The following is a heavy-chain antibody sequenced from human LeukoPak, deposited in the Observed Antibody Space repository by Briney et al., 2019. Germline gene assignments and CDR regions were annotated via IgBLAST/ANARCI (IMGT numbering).Heavy chain of an antibody. V-gene: IGHV3-48*01. Sequence: PGGSLRLSCAASGFTFSSYSMNWVRQAPGKGLEWVSYISSSSTIYYADSVKGRFTISRDNAKNSLYLQMNSLRAEDTAVYYCVTNFDPDVDWGQGTLVTVSS. CDR1: GFTFSSYS. D-gene: IGHD3-9*01. CDR2: ISSSSTI. J-gene: IGHJ4*02. CDR3: VTNFDPDVD.